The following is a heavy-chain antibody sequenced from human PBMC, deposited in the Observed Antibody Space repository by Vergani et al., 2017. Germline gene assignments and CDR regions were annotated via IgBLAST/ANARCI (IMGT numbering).Heavy chain of an antibody. J-gene: IGHJ4*02. Sequence: QVQLQQWGAGLLKPSETLSLTCAVYGGSFSGYYWSWIRQPPGKGLEWIGGINHSGSTNYNPSLKSRVTISVDTSKNQFSLKLRSVTAADTAVYCCARGLLNNRTRSPPGGWWSEGTLVTVSS. CDR2: INHSGST. CDR3: ARGLLNNRTRSPPGGW. V-gene: IGHV4-34*01. D-gene: IGHD1-14*01. CDR1: GGSFSGYY.